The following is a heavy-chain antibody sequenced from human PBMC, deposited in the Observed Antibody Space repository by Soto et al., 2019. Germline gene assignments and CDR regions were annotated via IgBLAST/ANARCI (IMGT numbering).Heavy chain of an antibody. CDR2: INPNSGGT. D-gene: IGHD6-6*01. V-gene: IGHV1-2*02. Sequence: ASVKVSCKASGYTVTGYYMHWVRQAPGQGLEWMGWINPNSGGTNYAQKFQGRVTMTRDTSISTAYMELSRLRSDDTAVYYCARTTRGSSNWFDPGGQGTPVTVSS. J-gene: IGHJ5*02. CDR1: GYTVTGYY. CDR3: ARTTRGSSNWFDP.